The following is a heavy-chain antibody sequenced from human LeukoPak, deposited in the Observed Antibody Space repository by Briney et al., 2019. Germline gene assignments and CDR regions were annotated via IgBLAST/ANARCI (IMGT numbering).Heavy chain of an antibody. CDR2: ISSSGSTI. CDR3: ARDKVATIPSTAFDI. J-gene: IGHJ3*02. CDR1: GFTFSSYE. V-gene: IGHV3-48*03. D-gene: IGHD5-12*01. Sequence: PGGSLRLSCAASGFTFSSYEMNWVRQAPGKGLEWVSYISSSGSTIYYADSVKGRFTISRDNAKNSLYLQMNSLRAEDTAVYYCARDKVATIPSTAFDIWGQGTMVTVSS.